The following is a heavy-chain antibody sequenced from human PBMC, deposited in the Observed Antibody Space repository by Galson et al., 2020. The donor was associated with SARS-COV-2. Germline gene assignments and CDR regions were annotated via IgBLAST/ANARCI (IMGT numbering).Heavy chain of an antibody. J-gene: IGHJ4*02. V-gene: IGHV3-7*01. CDR3: ARDQDGYNDF. D-gene: IGHD5-12*01. CDR2: VNQDGSDR. CDR1: GFTFSSYW. Sequence: PGGSLRLSCAASGFTFSSYWMSWVRQAPGKGLEWVANVNQDGSDRYYVDSVKGRFTISSDYAKNSLYLQMNSLRAEDTAVYYCARDQDGYNDFWGRGTLVAVSS.